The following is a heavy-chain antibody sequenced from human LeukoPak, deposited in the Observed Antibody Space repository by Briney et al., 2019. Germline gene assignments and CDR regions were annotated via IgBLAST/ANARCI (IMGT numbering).Heavy chain of an antibody. Sequence: ASVKVSCKASGYTFISFDIDWVRQATGQGLEWMGWMNPNSGNTGYAQKFQGRVTMTRNTSISTAYMELSSLRSEDTAVYYCARGVGIRDYYYYYMDVWGKGTTVTISS. D-gene: IGHD7-27*01. CDR2: MNPNSGNT. CDR3: ARGVGIRDYYYYYMDV. J-gene: IGHJ6*03. V-gene: IGHV1-8*01. CDR1: GYTFISFD.